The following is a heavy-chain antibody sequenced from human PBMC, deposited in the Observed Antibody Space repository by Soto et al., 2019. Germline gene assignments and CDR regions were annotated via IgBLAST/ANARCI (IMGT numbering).Heavy chain of an antibody. CDR2: INPNSGGT. CDR1: GYTFTGYY. J-gene: IGHJ6*02. Sequence: ASVKFSCKASGYTFTGYYMHWVRQAPGQGLEWMGWINPNSGGTNYAQKFQGRVTMTRDTSISTAYMELSRLRSDDTAVYYCARVPNSGSYSYYYYYGMDVWGQGTTVTVSS. V-gene: IGHV1-2*02. CDR3: ARVPNSGSYSYYYYYGMDV. D-gene: IGHD3-10*01.